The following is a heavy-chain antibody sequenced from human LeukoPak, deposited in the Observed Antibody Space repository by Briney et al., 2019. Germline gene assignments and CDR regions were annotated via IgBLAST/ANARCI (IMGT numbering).Heavy chain of an antibody. J-gene: IGHJ4*02. Sequence: ASVKVSCKASGYTFTGYYIHWVRQAPGQGLEWMGWINPGSGGTNYAQNFQGRVTMTRDTSISAAYMDLTRLTFDDTAVYYCARGHAYCSSTSCYPFDYWGQGTLVTVSS. CDR1: GYTFTGYY. V-gene: IGHV1-2*02. D-gene: IGHD2-2*01. CDR3: ARGHAYCSSTSCYPFDY. CDR2: INPGSGGT.